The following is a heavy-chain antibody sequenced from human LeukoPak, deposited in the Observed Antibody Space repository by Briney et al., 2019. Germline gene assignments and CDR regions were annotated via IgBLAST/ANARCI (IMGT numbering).Heavy chain of an antibody. J-gene: IGHJ4*02. CDR3: ARFKGDGSGYCYDY. CDR2: IHYRGST. V-gene: IGHV4-39*01. CDR1: GGSISSSSYY. Sequence: PSETLSLTCTVSGGSISSSSYYWGWIRQPPGKGLEWIQSIHYRGSTYYNPSLKSRVTISVDTSKIQFYLKVSPVTAADTAVYDCARFKGDGSGYCYDYWGQGTLVTVSS. D-gene: IGHD3-22*01.